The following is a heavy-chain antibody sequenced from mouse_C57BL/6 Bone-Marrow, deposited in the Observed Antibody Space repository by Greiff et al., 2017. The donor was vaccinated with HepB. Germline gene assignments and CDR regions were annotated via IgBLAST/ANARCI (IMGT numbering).Heavy chain of an antibody. J-gene: IGHJ3*01. D-gene: IGHD2-2*01. Sequence: EVKLQQSGPELVKPGASVKISCKASGYSFTGYYMNWVKQSPEKSLEWIGEINPSTGGTTYNQKFKAKATLTVDKSSSTAYMQLKSLTSEDSAVYYCARGTIYYGYDEGGFAYWGQGTLVTVSA. CDR1: GYSFTGYY. CDR2: INPSTGGT. V-gene: IGHV1-42*01. CDR3: ARGTIYYGYDEGGFAY.